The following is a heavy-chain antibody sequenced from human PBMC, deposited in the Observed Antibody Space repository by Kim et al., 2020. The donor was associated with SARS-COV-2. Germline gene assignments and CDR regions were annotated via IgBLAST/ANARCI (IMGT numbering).Heavy chain of an antibody. D-gene: IGHD3-10*01. J-gene: IGHJ5*02. CDR3: ASNPTMVRGVIIFYWFDP. CDR2: IIPIFGTA. V-gene: IGHV1-69*13. CDR1: GGTFSSYA. Sequence: SVKVSCKASGGTFSSYAISWVRQAPGQGLEWMGGIIPIFGTANYAQKFQGRVTITADESTSTAYMELSSLRSEDTVVYYCASNPTMVRGVIIFYWFDPWGQGTLVTVSS.